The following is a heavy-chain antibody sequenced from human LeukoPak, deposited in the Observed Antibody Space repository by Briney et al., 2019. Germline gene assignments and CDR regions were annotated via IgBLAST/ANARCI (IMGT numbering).Heavy chain of an antibody. CDR3: ARAGRKSRGVDIVRKKETGYYYYMDV. V-gene: IGHV3-7*01. D-gene: IGHD2-15*01. CDR1: EFSFITYW. CDR2: IKQDGSEK. Sequence: HPGGSLTLSCAASEFSFITYWMSWVRQAPGKGLEWVANIKQDGSEKYYVDSVKGRFTSSRDNSNNSLYLQMNSLRAEDTAVYYCARAGRKSRGVDIVRKKETGYYYYMDVWGKGTTVTVSS. J-gene: IGHJ6*03.